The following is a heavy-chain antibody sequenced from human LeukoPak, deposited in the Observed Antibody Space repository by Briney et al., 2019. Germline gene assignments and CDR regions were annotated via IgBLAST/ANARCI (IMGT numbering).Heavy chain of an antibody. D-gene: IGHD7-27*01. Sequence: GGSLRLSCAASGFTVSSNYMSWVRQAPGKGLEWVSVIYSGGSTYYADSVKGRFTISRDNADNSLFLQMSSLRAEDTAVYYCARAPRQILTGDAFDIWGQGTVVTVSP. CDR2: IYSGGST. V-gene: IGHV3-53*01. CDR3: ARAPRQILTGDAFDI. J-gene: IGHJ3*02. CDR1: GFTVSSNY.